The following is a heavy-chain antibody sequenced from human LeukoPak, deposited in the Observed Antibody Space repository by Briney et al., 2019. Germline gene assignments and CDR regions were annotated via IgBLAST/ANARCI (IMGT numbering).Heavy chain of an antibody. CDR3: AKGINGYFDY. CDR2: INPSGGNT. J-gene: IGHJ4*02. D-gene: IGHD2-8*01. CDR1: GFTFNNYP. V-gene: IGHV3-23*01. Sequence: GGSLRLSCAASGFTFNNYPMSWVPQAPGKGLEWVSSINPSGGNTYYADSVKGRFTISRDNSKNTLYLQMNSLRAEDTALYYCAKGINGYFDYWGQGTLVTVSS.